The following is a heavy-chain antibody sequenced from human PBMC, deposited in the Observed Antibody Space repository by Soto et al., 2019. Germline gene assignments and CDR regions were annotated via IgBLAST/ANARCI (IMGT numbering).Heavy chain of an antibody. CDR2: FDPEDGET. CDR1: GYTLTELS. V-gene: IGHV1-24*01. D-gene: IGHD6-6*01. Sequence: ASVKGSCKVSGYTLTELSMHWVRQAPGKGLEWMGGFDPEDGETIYAQKFQGRVTMTEDTSTDTAYMELSSLRSEDTAVYYCATESNSSRRIDYWGQGTLVTVSS. J-gene: IGHJ4*02. CDR3: ATESNSSRRIDY.